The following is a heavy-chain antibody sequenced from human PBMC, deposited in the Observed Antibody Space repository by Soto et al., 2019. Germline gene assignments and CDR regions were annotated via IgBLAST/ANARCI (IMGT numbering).Heavy chain of an antibody. Sequence: SETLSLTCAVYGGSFSGYYWSWIRQPPGKGLEWIGEINHSGSTNYNPSLKSRVTISVDTSKNQFSLKLSSVTAADTAVYYCARGLRGYSSSPGYYYYGMDVWGQGTTVTVSS. D-gene: IGHD6-13*01. J-gene: IGHJ6*02. CDR1: GGSFSGYY. V-gene: IGHV4-34*01. CDR3: ARGLRGYSSSPGYYYYGMDV. CDR2: INHSGST.